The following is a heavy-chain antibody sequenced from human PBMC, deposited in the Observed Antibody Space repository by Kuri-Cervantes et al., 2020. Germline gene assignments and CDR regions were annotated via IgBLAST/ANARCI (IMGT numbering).Heavy chain of an antibody. J-gene: IGHJ4*02. Sequence: SETLSLTCTVSGGSISSYYWSWIRQPPGKGLEWIGCIYYSGSTNYNPSLKSRVTISVDTSKNQFSLKLSSVTAADTAVYYCARVDYCSGGSCYSPRAFDYWGQGTLVTVSS. CDR2: IYYSGST. CDR3: ARVDYCSGGSCYSPRAFDY. V-gene: IGHV4-59*01. CDR1: GGSISSYY. D-gene: IGHD2-15*01.